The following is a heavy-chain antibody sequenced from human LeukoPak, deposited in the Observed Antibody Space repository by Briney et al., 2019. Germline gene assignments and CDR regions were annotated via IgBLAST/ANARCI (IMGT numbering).Heavy chain of an antibody. J-gene: IGHJ5*02. CDR1: RFTFSSYS. Sequence: GGSLRLSCAASRFTFSSYSMNWVRQAPGKGLEWVSYISSSSSIYYADSVKGRFTISRDNAKNSLYLQMNSLRAEDTAVYYCVRQLVSWGQGTLATVSS. CDR2: ISSSSSI. CDR3: VRQLVS. V-gene: IGHV3-48*01. D-gene: IGHD6-6*01.